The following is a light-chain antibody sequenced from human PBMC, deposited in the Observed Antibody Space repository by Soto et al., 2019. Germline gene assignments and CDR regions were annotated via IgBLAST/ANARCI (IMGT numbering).Light chain of an antibody. CDR3: AAWYDSLNGVV. Sequence: QSVLTQPPSASGSPGQRVTISCSGSSSNIGSNTVNWYQQLPGTAPKLLIYSNNQRPSGVPDRFSGSKSGTSASLAISGLQSEYEADYYCAAWYDSLNGVVFGGGTKVTVL. V-gene: IGLV1-44*01. CDR1: SSNIGSNT. CDR2: SNN. J-gene: IGLJ2*01.